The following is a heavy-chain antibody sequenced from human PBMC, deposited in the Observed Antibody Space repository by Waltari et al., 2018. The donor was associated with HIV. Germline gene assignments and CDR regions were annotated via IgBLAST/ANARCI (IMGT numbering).Heavy chain of an antibody. CDR3: ARDSPAFSRGTEELDY. D-gene: IGHD2-2*01. J-gene: IGHJ4*02. CDR1: GFTFSSSA. Sequence: QVQLVESGGGVVQPGKSLRLSCAASGFTFSSSAMHWVRQAPGQGLEWVAVIWHDANNQYYADSVQGRFTISRDNSKNTLYLQMNSLRAEDTALYYCARDSPAFSRGTEELDYWGQGTLVTVSS. CDR2: IWHDANNQ. V-gene: IGHV3-33*01.